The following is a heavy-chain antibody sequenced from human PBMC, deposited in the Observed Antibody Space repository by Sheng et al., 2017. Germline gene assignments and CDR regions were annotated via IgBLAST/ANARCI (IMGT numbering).Heavy chain of an antibody. V-gene: IGHV4-34*01. D-gene: IGHD1-7*01. CDR1: GGSFSGYY. J-gene: IGHJ5*02. Sequence: QVQLQQWGAGLLKPSETLSLTCAVYGGSFSGYYWSWIRQPPGKGLEWIGEINHSGSTNYNPSLKSRVTISVDTSKNQFSLKLSSVTAADTAVYYCARRRNYVPGNWFDPWGQGTLVTVSS. CDR2: INHSGST. CDR3: ARRRNYVPGNWFDP.